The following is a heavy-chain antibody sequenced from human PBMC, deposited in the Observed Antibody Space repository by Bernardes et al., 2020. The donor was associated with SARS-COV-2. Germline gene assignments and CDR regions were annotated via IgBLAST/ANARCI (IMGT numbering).Heavy chain of an antibody. CDR2: IVVGSGNT. D-gene: IGHD3-22*01. V-gene: IGHV1-58*01. J-gene: IGHJ4*02. CDR1: GFTFTSSA. Sequence: SMKVSCKASGFTFTSSAVQWVRQARGQRLEWIGWIVVGSGNTNYAQKFQERVTITRDMSTSTAYMELSSLRSEDTAVYYCAADSHYYDRSFDYWGQGTLVTVSS. CDR3: AADSHYYDRSFDY.